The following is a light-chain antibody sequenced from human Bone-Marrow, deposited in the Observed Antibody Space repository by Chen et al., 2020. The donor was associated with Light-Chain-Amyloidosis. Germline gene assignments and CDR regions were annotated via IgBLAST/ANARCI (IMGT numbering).Light chain of an antibody. V-gene: IGLV1-44*01. CDR2: NND. CDR1: LSNIGSNS. J-gene: IGLJ3*02. CDR3: VAWDDSLNGPM. Sequence: QSLLTQPPSASGPTGHRVTISCSGGLSNIGSNSVNWHQQLPGTAPRLLIYNNDRRPSGVPDRFSGSKSGTSASLAISGLQSEDEADYYCVAWDDSLNGPMFGGGTKLTVL.